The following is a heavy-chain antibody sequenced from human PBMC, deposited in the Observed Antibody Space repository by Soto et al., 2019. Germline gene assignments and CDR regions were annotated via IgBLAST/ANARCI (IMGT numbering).Heavy chain of an antibody. Sequence: PGGFLRLSCAASGFTYSTYTMHWVRQAPGKGLEWVAVISYDGNNKFYADSVKGRFTISRDNAKNSLYLQMNSLRAEDTAVYYCARFGYTTEAHWGQGTLVPVSS. CDR2: ISYDGNNK. J-gene: IGHJ4*02. V-gene: IGHV3-30-3*01. D-gene: IGHD5-12*01. CDR1: GFTYSTYT. CDR3: ARFGYTTEAH.